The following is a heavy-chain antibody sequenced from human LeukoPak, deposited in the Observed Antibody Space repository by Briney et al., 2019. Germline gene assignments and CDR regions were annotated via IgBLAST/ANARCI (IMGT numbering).Heavy chain of an antibody. Sequence: ASVKVSCKASGYTFTGYYMHWVRQAPGQGLEWMGWINPNSGGTNYAQKFQGRVTMTRDTSISTAYMELSRLRSDDTAVYYCARVSSAGSSWFRRREPPDYWGQGTLVTVSS. CDR3: ARVSSAGSSWFRRREPPDY. CDR1: GYTFTGYY. J-gene: IGHJ4*02. D-gene: IGHD6-13*01. CDR2: INPNSGGT. V-gene: IGHV1-2*02.